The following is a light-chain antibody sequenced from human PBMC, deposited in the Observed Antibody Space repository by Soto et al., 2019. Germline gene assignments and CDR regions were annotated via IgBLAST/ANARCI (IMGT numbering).Light chain of an antibody. CDR1: QSVSSY. J-gene: IGKJ2*01. V-gene: IGKV3-11*01. Sequence: EIVLTQSPATLSLSPGERATLSCRASESVSRASQSVSSYLAWYQQKPGQAPRLLIYDASNRATGIPARFSGSGSGTDFTLTISSLEPEDFAVYYCQQRSNWPHTFGQGTKLEI. CDR3: QQRSNWPHT. CDR2: DAS.